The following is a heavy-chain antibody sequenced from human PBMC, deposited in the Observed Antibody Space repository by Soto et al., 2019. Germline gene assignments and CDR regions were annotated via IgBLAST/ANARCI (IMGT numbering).Heavy chain of an antibody. D-gene: IGHD2-2*02. Sequence: ASVKVSCKASGYTFTSYAMHWVRQAPGQRLEWMGWINAGNGNTKYSQKFQGRVTITRDTSASTAYMELSSLRSEDTAVYYCARDRVVLVPAAIGWFDPWGQGTLVTVSS. CDR3: ARDRVVLVPAAIGWFDP. J-gene: IGHJ5*02. CDR2: INAGNGNT. V-gene: IGHV1-3*01. CDR1: GYTFTSYA.